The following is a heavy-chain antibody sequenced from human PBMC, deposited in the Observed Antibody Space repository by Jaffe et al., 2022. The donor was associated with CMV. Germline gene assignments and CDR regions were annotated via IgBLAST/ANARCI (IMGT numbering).Heavy chain of an antibody. CDR2: IYYSGST. D-gene: IGHD3-3*01. V-gene: IGHV4-31*03. CDR3: ARGTYYDFWSTHSAVYFDY. CDR1: GGSISSGGYY. Sequence: QVQLQESGPGLVKPSQTLSLTCTVSGGSISSGGYYWSWIRQHPGKGLEWIGYIYYSGSTYYNPSLKSRVTISVDTSKNQFSLKLSSVTAADTAVYYCARGTYYDFWSTHSAVYFDYWGQGTLVTVSS. J-gene: IGHJ4*02.